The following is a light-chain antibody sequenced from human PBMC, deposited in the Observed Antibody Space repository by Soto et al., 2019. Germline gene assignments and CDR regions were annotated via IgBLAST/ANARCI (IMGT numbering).Light chain of an antibody. Sequence: QSALTQPASVSGSPGQSITISCTGTSSDVGGYNYVSWYQQHPGTAPKLMIYDVSNRPSGVSNRFSGSKSGNTASLAISGLQAGDEADYYCSSYTSSLTLVVFGGGTKLTVL. CDR3: SSYTSSLTLVV. CDR2: DVS. J-gene: IGLJ2*01. V-gene: IGLV2-14*01. CDR1: SSDVGGYNY.